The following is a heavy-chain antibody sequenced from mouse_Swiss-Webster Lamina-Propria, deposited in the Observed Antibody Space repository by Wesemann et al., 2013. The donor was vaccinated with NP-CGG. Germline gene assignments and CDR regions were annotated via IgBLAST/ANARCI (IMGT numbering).Heavy chain of an antibody. J-gene: IGHJ4*01. V-gene: IGHV14-3*02. D-gene: IGHD1-1*01. CDR3: AITTVVATDY. CDR2: IDPANGNT. Sequence: EVQLQQSWGRACEAEGPQSKLSCTASGFNIKDTYMHWVKQRPEQGLEWIGRIDPANGNTKYDPKFQGKATITADTSSNTAYLQLSSLTSEDTAVYYCAITTVVATDYWGQGTSVTVSS. CDR1: GFNIKDTY.